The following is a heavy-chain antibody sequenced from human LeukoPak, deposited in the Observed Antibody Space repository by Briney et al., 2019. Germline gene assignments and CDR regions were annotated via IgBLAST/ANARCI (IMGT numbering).Heavy chain of an antibody. V-gene: IGHV4-59*11. CDR3: ARDLRGMYNWNYYFDY. J-gene: IGHJ4*02. D-gene: IGHD1-7*01. CDR1: GGSISSHY. Sequence: PSETLSLTCTVSGGSISSHYWSWIRQPPGKGLEWIGYIYYSGSTNYNPSLKSRVTISVDTSKNQFSLKLSSVTAADTAVYYGARDLRGMYNWNYYFDYWGQGTLVTVSS. CDR2: IYYSGST.